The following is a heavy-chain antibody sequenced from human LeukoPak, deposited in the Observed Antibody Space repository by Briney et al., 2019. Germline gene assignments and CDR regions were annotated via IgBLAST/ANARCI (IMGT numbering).Heavy chain of an antibody. V-gene: IGHV3-48*01. D-gene: IGHD2-21*02. J-gene: IGHJ4*02. CDR3: ATYCGGDCYAFPDFDY. CDR2: ISSSSSTI. CDR1: GFTFSSYS. Sequence: GGSLRLSCAASGFTFSSYSMNWVRQAPGKGLEWGSYISSSSSTIYYADSGKGRFTISRDNAKNSLYLQMNSLRAEDTAVYYCATYCGGDCYAFPDFDYWGQGTLVTVSS.